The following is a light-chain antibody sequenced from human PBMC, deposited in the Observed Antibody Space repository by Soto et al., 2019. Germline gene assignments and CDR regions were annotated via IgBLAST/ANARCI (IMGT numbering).Light chain of an antibody. V-gene: IGKV1-12*01. CDR2: AAS. CDR3: QQANSFPIT. Sequence: DIQMTQSPSSVSASVGDRVTITCRASQGISNWLAWYQQKPGKAPKFLIYAASSLRSGVPSRFSGTGSGTDFTLTIRSLQPEDFATYYCQQANSFPITFGQGTRLEIK. CDR1: QGISNW. J-gene: IGKJ5*01.